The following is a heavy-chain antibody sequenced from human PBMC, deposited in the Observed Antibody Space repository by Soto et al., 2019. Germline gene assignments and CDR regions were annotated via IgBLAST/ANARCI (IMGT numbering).Heavy chain of an antibody. CDR1: GVTVNSNF. CDR3: VKEFRGAFDY. V-gene: IGHV3-53*01. J-gene: IGHJ4*02. CDR2: IFSGGNT. Sequence: PGGSLRLSCAVSGVTVNSNFMSWVRQAPGKGLEWVSVIFSGGNTDYGDSVKGRFTMSRDISKNTLFLQMNSLRAEDTALYFCVKEFRGAFDYWGQGTLVTVS. D-gene: IGHD3-10*01.